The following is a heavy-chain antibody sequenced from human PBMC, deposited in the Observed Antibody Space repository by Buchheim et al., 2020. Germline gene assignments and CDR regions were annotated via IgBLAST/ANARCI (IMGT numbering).Heavy chain of an antibody. CDR1: GGSISSSNYF. Sequence: QLQLQESGPGLVKPSETLSLTCTVSGGSISSSNYFWGWIRQPPGKGLEWIGSIYYSGSTNYNPSLKGRVTISVDTSKKQFSLRLNSVTAADTAIYFCVRIPYSSGWSDYWGQGTL. D-gene: IGHD6-19*01. V-gene: IGHV4-39*01. CDR3: VRIPYSSGWSDY. CDR2: IYYSGST. J-gene: IGHJ4*02.